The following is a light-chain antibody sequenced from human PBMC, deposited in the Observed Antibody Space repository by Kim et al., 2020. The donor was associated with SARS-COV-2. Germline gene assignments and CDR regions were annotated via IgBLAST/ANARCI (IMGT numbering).Light chain of an antibody. Sequence: SAVVGDRITITCRASQNIDRWFAWYQQKPGKAHKLLIYKASTLQSGVPSRFTGSGSGAEWTLTINNLQPDDFATYFCQQYHGVWAFGQGTKVDIK. CDR3: QQYHGVWA. V-gene: IGKV1-5*03. CDR1: QNIDRW. CDR2: KAS. J-gene: IGKJ1*01.